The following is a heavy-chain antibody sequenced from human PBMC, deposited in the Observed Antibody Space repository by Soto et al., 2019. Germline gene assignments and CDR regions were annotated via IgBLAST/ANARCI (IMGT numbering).Heavy chain of an antibody. J-gene: IGHJ4*02. CDR1: GFTFSNYA. CDR3: AKKFYHQFDS. CDR2: INTGGDTT. Sequence: EVQLLESGGGLVQPGGSLRLSGAASGFTFSNYAMGWVRQAPGKGLQWVSAINTGGDTTYYTDSVKGRFTIYRDNSKNTLYLQMHSLRGEDTATYYCAKKFYHQFDSWGQGTLLTVSS. D-gene: IGHD2-2*01. V-gene: IGHV3-23*01.